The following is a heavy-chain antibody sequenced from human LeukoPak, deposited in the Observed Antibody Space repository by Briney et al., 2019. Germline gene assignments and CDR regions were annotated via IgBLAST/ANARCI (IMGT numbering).Heavy chain of an antibody. CDR3: AKHRLNYYFDY. CDR1: GGTFSSYA. J-gene: IGHJ4*02. D-gene: IGHD6-25*01. CDR2: IIPIFGTA. V-gene: IGHV1-69*06. Sequence: SVKVSCKASGGTFSSYAISWVRQAPGQGLEWMGGIIPIFGTANYAQKFQGRVTITADKSTSTAYMELSSLRSEDTAVYYCAKHRLNYYFDYWGQGTLATASS.